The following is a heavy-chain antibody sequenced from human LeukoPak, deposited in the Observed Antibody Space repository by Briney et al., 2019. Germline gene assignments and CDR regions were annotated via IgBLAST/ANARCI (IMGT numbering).Heavy chain of an antibody. D-gene: IGHD6-13*01. CDR1: GGSISSYY. CDR2: IYYSGST. Sequence: PSETLSLTCTVSGGSISSYYWSWIRQPPGKGLECIGYIYYSGSTNYNPSLKSRVTISVDPSKNQFSLKLSSVTAADTAVYYCARAPSSSWYNPDAFDIWGQGTMVTVSS. CDR3: ARAPSSSWYNPDAFDI. J-gene: IGHJ3*02. V-gene: IGHV4-59*01.